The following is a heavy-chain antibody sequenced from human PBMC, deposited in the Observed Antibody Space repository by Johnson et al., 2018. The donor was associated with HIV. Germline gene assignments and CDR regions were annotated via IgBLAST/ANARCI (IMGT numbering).Heavy chain of an antibody. Sequence: VQLVESGGGVVQPGRSLRLSCVVSGFTFKNYWMTWVRQAPGKGLEWVAYIRQDGGEKEYLDSVKGRFTISRDNAKNSLYLQMSSLRVEDTAVYYCARDLNRYYYGLLKAFDIWGQGTIVTVSS. CDR3: ARDLNRYYYGLLKAFDI. CDR2: IRQDGGEK. CDR1: GFTFKNYW. D-gene: IGHD3-10*01. V-gene: IGHV3-7*01. J-gene: IGHJ3*02.